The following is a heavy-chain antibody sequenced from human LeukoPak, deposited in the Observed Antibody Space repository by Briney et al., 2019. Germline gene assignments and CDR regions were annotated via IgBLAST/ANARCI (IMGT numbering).Heavy chain of an antibody. V-gene: IGHV3-30-3*01. Sequence: GGSLRLSCAVSGFSFSSYNMHWVRQAPGKGLEWVAFISYDGATKYYADSVKGRFTISRDNSKNTLYLQMNSLGAEDTAVHYCARGNIGASGLDYWGQGTLVTVSS. CDR2: ISYDGATK. CDR3: ARGNIGASGLDY. CDR1: GFSFSSYN. J-gene: IGHJ4*02. D-gene: IGHD6-13*01.